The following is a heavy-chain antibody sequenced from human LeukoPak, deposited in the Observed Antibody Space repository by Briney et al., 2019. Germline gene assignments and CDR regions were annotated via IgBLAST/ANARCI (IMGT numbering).Heavy chain of an antibody. CDR1: ADSISSYF. D-gene: IGHD4-23*01. CDR3: ARASTVDPFDH. CDR2: IFDTGGT. Sequence: SETLSLTCTVSADSISSYFWSWIRKLPGKGLEWIGYIFDTGGTNYNPSLKSRVTITVDTPKRQFSLRLSSVTAADTAVYYCARASTVDPFDHWGQGTLVTVSS. V-gene: IGHV4-59*01. J-gene: IGHJ4*02.